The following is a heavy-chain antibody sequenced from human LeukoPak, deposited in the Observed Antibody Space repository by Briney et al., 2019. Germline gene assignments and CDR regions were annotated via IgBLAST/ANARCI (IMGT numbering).Heavy chain of an antibody. CDR2: ISGSGDST. J-gene: IGHJ4*02. Sequence: GSLRLSCAASGFTFSSYTMTWVRQAPGKGLEWVSGISGSGDSTYYADSVKGRFTISRDNSKNTLHLQMNSLRAEDTAVCYCAKDQTPYYWGQGTLVTVSS. CDR1: GFTFSSYT. CDR3: AKDQTPYY. V-gene: IGHV3-23*01.